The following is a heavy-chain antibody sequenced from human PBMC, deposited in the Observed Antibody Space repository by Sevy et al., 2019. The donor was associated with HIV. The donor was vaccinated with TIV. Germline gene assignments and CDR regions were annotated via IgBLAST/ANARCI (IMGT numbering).Heavy chain of an antibody. CDR2: ISDSSTTI. CDR1: GFTFSSYS. Sequence: GGSLRLSCAASGFTFSSYSMNWVRQAPGKGLEWVSYISDSSTTIYYADSVKGRFTISRDNAKDSLYLQMNSLRAKDTAVYYCARGLAALPGYYYGMDVWGQGTTVTVSS. J-gene: IGHJ6*02. D-gene: IGHD6-6*01. V-gene: IGHV3-48*01. CDR3: ARGLAALPGYYYGMDV.